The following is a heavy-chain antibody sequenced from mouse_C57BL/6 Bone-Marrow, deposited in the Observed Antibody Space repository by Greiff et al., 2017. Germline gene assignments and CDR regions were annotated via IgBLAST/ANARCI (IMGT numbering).Heavy chain of an antibody. CDR2: IAPSDSST. CDR3: ARATFAY. J-gene: IGHJ3*01. CDR1: GYTFTSYW. D-gene: IGHD6-1*01. V-gene: IGHV1-59*01. Sequence: VQLQQPGAELVRPGTSVKLSCKASGYTFTSYWMHWVKQRPGQGLEWIGVIAPSDSSTNYNQQFKGKATLTVDTSSSTAYMQLSSLTSDDSAVYYCARATFAYWGQGTLVTVSA.